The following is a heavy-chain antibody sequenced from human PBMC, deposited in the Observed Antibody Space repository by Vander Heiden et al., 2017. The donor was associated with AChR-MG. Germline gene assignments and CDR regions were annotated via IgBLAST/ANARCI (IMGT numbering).Heavy chain of an antibody. Sequence: EVQLVEPGGGLVKPGGSLSLSRAASAFPLCSHSMDWGRQGPGKGLEWVSAISRSSSYIYYADSVKGRVTISRDNAKNSLYLQMNSLRAEDTAVYYCARDTYYYDSSGYPHYYFDYWGQGTLVTVSS. D-gene: IGHD3-22*01. CDR3: ARDTYYYDSSGYPHYYFDY. CDR1: AFPLCSHS. CDR2: ISRSSSYI. V-gene: IGHV3-21*01. J-gene: IGHJ4*02.